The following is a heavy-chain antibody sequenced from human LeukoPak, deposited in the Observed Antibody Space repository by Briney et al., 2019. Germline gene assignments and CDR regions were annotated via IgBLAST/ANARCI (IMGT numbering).Heavy chain of an antibody. CDR1: GGSINSFY. CDR3: ARLARLTLIRGVTGYHSLDV. V-gene: IGHV4-59*01. CDR2: IYYSGST. J-gene: IGHJ6*04. D-gene: IGHD3-10*01. Sequence: LETLSLTCTVPGGSINSFYWSWIRQPPGGGLEWIGYIYYSGSTNYNPALKSRVTMSVDASKNQFSLWLSSVTAAGTAVYYCARLARLTLIRGVTGYHSLDVWGRGTKVTVSS.